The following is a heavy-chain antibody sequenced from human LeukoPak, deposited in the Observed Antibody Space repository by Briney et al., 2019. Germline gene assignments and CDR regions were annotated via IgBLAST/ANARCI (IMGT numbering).Heavy chain of an antibody. V-gene: IGHV3-74*03. CDR2: IRNDGGDT. Sequence: GGSLRLSCAASGFTISCCWMHSVRQVTGKGLVWVAGIRNDGGDTTYADSVKGRFTISRDNAKNTLHLQMNSLRVEDTAVYYCVREIDGFDIWGQGTMVTVSS. CDR1: GFTISCCW. J-gene: IGHJ3*02. CDR3: VREIDGFDI. D-gene: IGHD2/OR15-2a*01.